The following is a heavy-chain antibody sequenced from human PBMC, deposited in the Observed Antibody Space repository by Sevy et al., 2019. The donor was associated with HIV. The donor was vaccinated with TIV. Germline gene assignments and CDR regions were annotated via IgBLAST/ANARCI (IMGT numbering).Heavy chain of an antibody. CDR3: ARSKGSGEYFDY. V-gene: IGHV4-59*01. Sequence: SETLSLTCTVSGVSISSYYWSWIRQPPGKGLEWIGYIYYSGSSKYNPSLKSRVTISVDTSKNQFSLNLSSVTAADMAVYYCARSKGSGEYFDYWGQGTLVTVSS. CDR2: IYYSGSS. D-gene: IGHD3-16*01. CDR1: GVSISSYY. J-gene: IGHJ4*02.